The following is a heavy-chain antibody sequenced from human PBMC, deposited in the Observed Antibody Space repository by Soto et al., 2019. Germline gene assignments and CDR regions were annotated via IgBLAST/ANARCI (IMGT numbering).Heavy chain of an antibody. V-gene: IGHV4-59*08. J-gene: IGHJ6*03. Sequence: SETLSLTCTVSGGSISSYYWSWIRQPPGKGLEWIGYIYYSGSTNYNPSLKSRVTISVDTSKNQFSLKLSSVTAADTAVYYCARRNIVATLTYYYYMDVWGKGTTVTVSS. CDR3: ARRNIVATLTYYYYMDV. CDR2: IYYSGST. CDR1: GGSISSYY. D-gene: IGHD5-12*01.